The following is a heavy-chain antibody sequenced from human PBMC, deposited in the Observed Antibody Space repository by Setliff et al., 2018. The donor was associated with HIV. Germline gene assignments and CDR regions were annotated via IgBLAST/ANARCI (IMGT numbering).Heavy chain of an antibody. D-gene: IGHD7-27*01. CDR2: ISSSSSYT. J-gene: IGHJ4*02. Sequence: GGSLRLSCAASGFTFSSYSMNWVRQAPGKGLEWVSYISSSSSYTHYADSVKGRFTISRDNSKNTLYLQMNSLRAEDTAVYYCAKAIANWDPLYYFDYWGQGTLVTVSS. V-gene: IGHV3-21*04. CDR1: GFTFSSYS. CDR3: AKAIANWDPLYYFDY.